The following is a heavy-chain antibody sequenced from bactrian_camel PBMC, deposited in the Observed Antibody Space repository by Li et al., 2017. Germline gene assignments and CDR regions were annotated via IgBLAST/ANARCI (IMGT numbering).Heavy chain of an antibody. CDR1: GYTYIRFC. CDR3: AADTTVGRWNLFLASQWKY. V-gene: IGHV3S55*01. D-gene: IGHD1*01. Sequence: HVQLVESGGGSVQAGGSLRLSCAASGYTYIRFCMGWFRQAPGKEREGVAAIDGDGITNYADSVKGRFTISKDNTKNTLYLQMGNLGTEDTAMYYCAADTTVGRWNLFLASQWKYWGQGTQVTVS. CDR2: IDGDGIT. J-gene: IGHJ4*01.